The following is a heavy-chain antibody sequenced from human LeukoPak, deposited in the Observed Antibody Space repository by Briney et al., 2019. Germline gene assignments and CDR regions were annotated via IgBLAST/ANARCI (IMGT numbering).Heavy chain of an antibody. Sequence: GGSLRLSCAASGFTFSSYAMHWVRQAPGKGLEWVAVISYDGSNKYYADSVKGRFTISRDNSKNTLYLQMNSLRAEDTAVYYCARGHTLYGAGSSFFDYWGQGTLVTVSS. J-gene: IGHJ4*02. V-gene: IGHV3-30-3*01. CDR1: GFTFSSYA. CDR3: ARGHTLYGAGSSFFDY. D-gene: IGHD3-10*01. CDR2: ISYDGSNK.